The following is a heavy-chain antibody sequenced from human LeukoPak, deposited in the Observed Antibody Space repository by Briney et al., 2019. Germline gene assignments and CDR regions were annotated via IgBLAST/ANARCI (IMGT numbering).Heavy chain of an antibody. CDR2: INPNSGGT. V-gene: IGHV1-2*02. Sequence: GASVKVSCKASGYTFTGYYMHWVRQAPGQGLEWMGWINPNSGGTNYAQKFQGRVTMTRDTSISTAYMELSSLRSEDTAVYYCARSTGSGSYFSAYYYYYYMDVWGKGTTVTISS. J-gene: IGHJ6*03. D-gene: IGHD3-10*01. CDR1: GYTFTGYY. CDR3: ARSTGSGSYFSAYYYYYYMDV.